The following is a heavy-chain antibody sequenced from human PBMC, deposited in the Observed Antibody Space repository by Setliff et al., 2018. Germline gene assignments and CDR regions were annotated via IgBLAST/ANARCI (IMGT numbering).Heavy chain of an antibody. CDR2: IYYSGST. CDR3: ARVKIAILPAAIDY. CDR1: GGSISSSSYY. Sequence: SETLSLTCTVSGGSISSSSYYWGWIRQPPGKGLEWIGSIYYSGSTYYNPSLKSRVTISVDTSKNQFSLKLSPVTAADTAVYYCARVKIAILPAAIDYWGQ. D-gene: IGHD2-2*01. J-gene: IGHJ4*02. V-gene: IGHV4-39*07.